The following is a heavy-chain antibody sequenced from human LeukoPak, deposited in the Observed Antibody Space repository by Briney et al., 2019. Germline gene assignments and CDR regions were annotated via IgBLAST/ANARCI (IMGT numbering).Heavy chain of an antibody. J-gene: IGHJ3*02. Sequence: PSQTLSLTCTVSGGSISSGDYYWGWLRQPPGTGLEWIGYIYYSGSTYYNPSLKSRVTISVDTSKNQFSLKLSSVTAADTAVYYCASFSSHPARGNDAFDIWGQGTMVTVSS. D-gene: IGHD2-2*01. CDR1: GGSISSGDYY. CDR2: IYYSGST. V-gene: IGHV4-30-4*01. CDR3: ASFSSHPARGNDAFDI.